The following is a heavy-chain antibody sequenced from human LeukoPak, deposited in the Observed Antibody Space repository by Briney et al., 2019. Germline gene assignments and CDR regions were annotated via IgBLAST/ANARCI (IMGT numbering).Heavy chain of an antibody. CDR3: ARGLLAYYYDSSGYFR. CDR2: MNPNSGNT. Sequence: ASVKVSCKASGYTFTSYGISWVRQAPGQGLEWMGWMNPNSGNTGYAQKFQGRVTMTRNTSISTAYMELSSLRSEDTAVYYCARGLLAYYYDSSGYFRWGQGTLVTVSS. CDR1: GYTFTSYG. J-gene: IGHJ4*02. V-gene: IGHV1-8*02. D-gene: IGHD3-22*01.